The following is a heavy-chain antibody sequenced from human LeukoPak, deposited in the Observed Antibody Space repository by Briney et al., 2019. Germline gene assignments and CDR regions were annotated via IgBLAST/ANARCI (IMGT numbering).Heavy chain of an antibody. CDR2: ISGSGGRT. J-gene: IGHJ5*01. CDR1: GFTFSSYA. Sequence: GGSLRLSCVVSGFTFSSYAMSWVRQAPGKGLEWVSGISGSGGRTYYADSVKGRFTISRDNTKNTLYLQMNSLRAGDTAVYYCAKDRHAPGRYCSSTSCFPFDSWGQGTLVTVSS. V-gene: IGHV3-23*01. D-gene: IGHD2-2*01. CDR3: AKDRHAPGRYCSSTSCFPFDS.